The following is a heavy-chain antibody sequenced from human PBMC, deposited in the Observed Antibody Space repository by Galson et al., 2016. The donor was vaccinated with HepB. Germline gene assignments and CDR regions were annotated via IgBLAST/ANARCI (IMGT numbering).Heavy chain of an antibody. V-gene: IGHV1-69*10. CDR1: GGSFNSFA. CDR3: ARDVYSTASPARYGMDV. Sequence: SVKVSCKASGGSFNSFAINWVRQAPGKGLEWMGGIIVLQGSGNYAQNFQGRVTMTADTSTSTAYMELSSLRSEDTAVNYCARDVYSTASPARYGMDVWGQGTTVTVSS. CDR2: IIVLQGSG. D-gene: IGHD6-6*01. J-gene: IGHJ6*02.